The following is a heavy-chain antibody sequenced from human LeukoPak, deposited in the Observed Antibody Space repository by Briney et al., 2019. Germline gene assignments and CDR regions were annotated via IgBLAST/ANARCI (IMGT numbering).Heavy chain of an antibody. J-gene: IGHJ4*02. D-gene: IGHD6-19*01. CDR3: AGFGYSSGWYEDYFDY. Sequence: GGSLRLSCAASGFTFSSYWMSWVRQAPGKGLEWVANIKQDGSEKYYVDSVKGRFTISRDNAKNSLYLQTNSLRAEDTAVYYCAGFGYSSGWYEDYFDYWGQGTLVTVSS. CDR1: GFTFSSYW. CDR2: IKQDGSEK. V-gene: IGHV3-7*01.